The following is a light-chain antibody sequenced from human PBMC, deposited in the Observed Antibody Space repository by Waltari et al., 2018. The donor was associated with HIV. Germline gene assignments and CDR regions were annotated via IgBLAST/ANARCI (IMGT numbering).Light chain of an antibody. CDR1: QSVNSY. V-gene: IGKV3-11*01. CDR3: QQRTNWPTWT. Sequence: EIVLTQSPATLSLSPGERATLSCRASQSVNSYLAWYQQKLGQAPRLLIYDASNRATGIPARFSGSGSGTDFTLTISSLEPEDFAVYYCQQRTNWPTWTFGQGTKVEIK. J-gene: IGKJ1*01. CDR2: DAS.